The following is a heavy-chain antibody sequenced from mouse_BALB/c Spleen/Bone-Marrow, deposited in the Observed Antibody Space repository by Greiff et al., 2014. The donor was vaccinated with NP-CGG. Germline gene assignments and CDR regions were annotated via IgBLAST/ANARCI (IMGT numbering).Heavy chain of an antibody. CDR1: GYAFTSYV. CDR3: ARWGRYDWYFDV. Sequence: QLVESGPELVKPGASVKMSCKASGYAFTSYVMHWVKQKPGQGLEWIGYIHPYNDDSKYNEKFEGKATLTSDKSSSTAYMELSSLTSEASAVYYCARWGRYDWYFDVWGAGTTVTVSS. D-gene: IGHD2-14*01. V-gene: IGHV1-14*01. CDR2: IHPYNDDS. J-gene: IGHJ1*01.